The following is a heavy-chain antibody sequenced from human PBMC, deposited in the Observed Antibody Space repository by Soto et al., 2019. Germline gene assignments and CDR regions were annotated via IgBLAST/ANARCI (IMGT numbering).Heavy chain of an antibody. CDR2: IWYDGSNK. Sequence: QVQLVESGGGVVQPGRSLRLSCAASGFTFSSYGMHWVRQAPGKGLEWVAVIWYDGSNKYYADSVKGRFTISRDNSKNTLYLQMNSLRAEDTAVYYCARVSGWELRSRYYYGMDVWGQGTTVTVSS. CDR3: ARVSGWELRSRYYYGMDV. J-gene: IGHJ6*02. CDR1: GFTFSSYG. V-gene: IGHV3-33*01. D-gene: IGHD1-26*01.